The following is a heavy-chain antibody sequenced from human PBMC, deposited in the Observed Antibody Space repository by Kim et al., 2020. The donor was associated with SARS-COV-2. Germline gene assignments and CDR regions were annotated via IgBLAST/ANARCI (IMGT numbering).Heavy chain of an antibody. J-gene: IGHJ4*02. CDR1: GFTFSSYA. D-gene: IGHD6-19*01. V-gene: IGHV3-30*04. CDR2: ISYDGSNK. Sequence: GGSLRLSCAASGFTFSSYAMHWVRQAPGKGLEWVAVISYDGSNKYYADSVKGRFTISRDNSKNTLYLQMNSLRAEDTAVYYRARGVRYSSGWYFDYWCQGALVTVSS. CDR3: ARGVRYSSGWYFDY.